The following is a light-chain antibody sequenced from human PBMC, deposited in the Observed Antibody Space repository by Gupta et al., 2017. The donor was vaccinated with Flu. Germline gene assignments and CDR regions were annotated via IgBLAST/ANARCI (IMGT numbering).Light chain of an antibody. V-gene: IGLV3-21*02. CDR3: QVWDITSDVV. Sequence: GGNNIGSKSVHWYQQRSGQAPVLVVYDDSDRPSGIPVRISGSNSGNTATLTITRVEAGDEADYYCQVWDITSDVVFGGGTKLTLL. CDR1: NIGSKS. CDR2: DDS. J-gene: IGLJ2*01.